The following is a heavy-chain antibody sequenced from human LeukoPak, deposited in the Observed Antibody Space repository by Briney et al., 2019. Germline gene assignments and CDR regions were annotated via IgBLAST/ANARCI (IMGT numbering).Heavy chain of an antibody. CDR3: ARFIRYCDSMNCPGGNMDV. D-gene: IGHD2/OR15-2a*01. V-gene: IGHV1-18*01. CDR1: GYSFSHYG. J-gene: IGHJ6*03. CDR2: ISGYNHNT. Sequence: ASVKVSCKASGYSFSHYGISWVRQAPGQGLEWMGWISGYNHNTKYAQKFQDRVTLTTDTSTSTAHMELRSLTSDDTAVYYCARFIRYCDSMNCPGGNMDVWGEGTTVTVSS.